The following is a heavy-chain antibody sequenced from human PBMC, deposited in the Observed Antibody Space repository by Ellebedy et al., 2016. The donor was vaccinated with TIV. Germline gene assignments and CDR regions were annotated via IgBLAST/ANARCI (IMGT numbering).Heavy chain of an antibody. CDR3: ARVGFMVRGYGMDV. CDR1: GFTFSSYA. Sequence: GGSLRLSXAASGFTFSSYAMHWVRQAPGKGLEWVAVISYDGSNKYYADSVKGRFTISRDNSKNTLYLQMNSLRAEDTAVYYCARVGFMVRGYGMDVWGQGTTVTVSS. V-gene: IGHV3-30-3*01. CDR2: ISYDGSNK. J-gene: IGHJ6*02. D-gene: IGHD3-10*01.